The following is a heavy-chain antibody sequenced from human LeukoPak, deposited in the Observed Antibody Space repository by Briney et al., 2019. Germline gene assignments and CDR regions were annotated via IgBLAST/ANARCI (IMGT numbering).Heavy chain of an antibody. V-gene: IGHV1-18*04. CDR1: GYTFTSYG. CDR3: ARVVPAARSSGPPDY. J-gene: IGHJ4*02. Sequence: ASVKVSCKASGYTFTSYGISWVRQAPGRGLEWMGWISAYNGNTNYAQKLQGRVTMTTDTSTSTAYMELRSLRSDDTAVYYCARVVPAARSSGPPDYWGQGTLVTVSS. D-gene: IGHD2-2*01. CDR2: ISAYNGNT.